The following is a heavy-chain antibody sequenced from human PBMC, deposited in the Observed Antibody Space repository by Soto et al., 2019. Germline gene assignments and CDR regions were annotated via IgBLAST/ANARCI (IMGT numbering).Heavy chain of an antibody. V-gene: IGHV4-4*02. CDR2: IYHSGAT. CDR3: ARDLGTGTDY. J-gene: IGHJ4*02. CDR1: GDSISSSNW. Sequence: QVQLQGSGPGLVKPSGTLSLTCAVSGDSISSSNWWSWVRQAPGKGLEWIGEIYHSGATTYNPSLKSRATISVDPSNNHFSLKLTSVTAADTAVYFCARDLGTGTDYWGQGTLVTVAS. D-gene: IGHD1-1*01.